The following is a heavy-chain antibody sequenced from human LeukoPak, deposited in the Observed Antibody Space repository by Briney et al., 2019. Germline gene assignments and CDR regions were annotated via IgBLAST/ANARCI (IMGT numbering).Heavy chain of an antibody. CDR3: AGLHYYGSGVDY. V-gene: IGHV1-2*06. CDR1: GYTFTGYY. CDR2: INPNSGGT. J-gene: IGHJ4*02. Sequence: GASVKVSCKASGYTFTGYYMHWVRQAPGQGLEWMGRINPNSGGTNYAQKFQGRVTMTRDTPISTAYMELSRLRSDDTAVYYCAGLHYYGSGVDYWGQGTLVTVSS. D-gene: IGHD3-10*01.